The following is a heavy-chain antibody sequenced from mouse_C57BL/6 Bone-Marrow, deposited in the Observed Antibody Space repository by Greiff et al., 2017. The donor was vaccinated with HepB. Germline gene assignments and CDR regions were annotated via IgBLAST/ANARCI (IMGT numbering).Heavy chain of an antibody. CDR2: IDPSDSYT. CDR1: GYTFTSYW. CDR3: ARGGQF. Sequence: QVQLQQPGAELVRPGPSVKLSCKASGYTFTSYWMHWVKQRPGQGLEWIGVIDPSDSYTNYNQKFKGKATLTVDTSSSTAYMQLSSLTSEDSAVYYCARGGQFWGQGTTLTVSS. V-gene: IGHV1-59*01. J-gene: IGHJ2*01.